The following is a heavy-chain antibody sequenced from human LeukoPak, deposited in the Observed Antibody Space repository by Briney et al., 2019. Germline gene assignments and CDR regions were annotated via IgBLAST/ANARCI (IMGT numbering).Heavy chain of an antibody. Sequence: GGSLRLSCTASGITFSNYAMNWVRQAPGKGLEWVSTISESGDATWNADSVKGRLTISRDNSKSTLYLQMNSLRAEDTAIYYCANRDRVGTIRDWGQGTLVTVSS. V-gene: IGHV3-23*01. J-gene: IGHJ4*02. D-gene: IGHD5-24*01. CDR2: ISESGDAT. CDR3: ANRDRVGTIRD. CDR1: GITFSNYA.